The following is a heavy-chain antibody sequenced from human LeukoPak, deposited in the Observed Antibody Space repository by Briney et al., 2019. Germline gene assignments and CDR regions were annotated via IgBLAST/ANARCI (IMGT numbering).Heavy chain of an antibody. CDR1: GFTFSSHG. V-gene: IGHV3-23*01. D-gene: IGHD6-19*01. CDR3: ARGVEAVAIL. J-gene: IGHJ4*02. CDR2: IIPSGHTT. Sequence: GGSLRLSCAASGFTFSSHGMNWVRQAPGKGLEWVSGIIPSGHTTYYADSVRGRFTISRDNSRNTLYLQMNSLRAEDTAVYYCARGVEAVAILWGQGTLVTVSS.